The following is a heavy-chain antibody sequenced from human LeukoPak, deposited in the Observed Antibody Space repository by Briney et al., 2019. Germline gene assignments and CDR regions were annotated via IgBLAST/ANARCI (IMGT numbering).Heavy chain of an antibody. J-gene: IGHJ4*02. D-gene: IGHD1-14*01. CDR3: ARSNQADDY. Sequence: PGGSLRLSCAASGFTFRIYLMLGVRQVPGKGVVWVVRINPGGSSITYADSVKGRFTISRDNAKNTLYLQMDSLRAEDTGVYYCARSNQADDYWGQGTLVTVSS. CDR1: GFTFRIYL. V-gene: IGHV3-74*01. CDR2: INPGGSSI.